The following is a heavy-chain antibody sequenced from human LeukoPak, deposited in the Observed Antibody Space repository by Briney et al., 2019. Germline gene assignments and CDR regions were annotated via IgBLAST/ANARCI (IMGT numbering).Heavy chain of an antibody. J-gene: IGHJ4*02. D-gene: IGHD2-21*01. CDR1: GGSFSGYY. V-gene: IGHV4-34*01. CDR3: ARGPLIAYYFDY. Sequence: SETLSLTCAVYGGSFSGYYWSWIPQPPGKGLEWIGEINHSGGTKYNPSLKSRVTISVDTSKNQFSLKLSSVTAADTAVYYCARGPLIAYYFDYWGQGTLVTVSS. CDR2: INHSGGT.